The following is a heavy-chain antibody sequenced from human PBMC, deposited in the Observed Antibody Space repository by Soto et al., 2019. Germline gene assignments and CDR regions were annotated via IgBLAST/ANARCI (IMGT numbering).Heavy chain of an antibody. CDR1: RDTFSKYA. CDR2: IIPIFGSR. Sequence: QVQLVQSGAGVKKPGSSVKVSCKASRDTFSKYAFNWVRQAPGQGLEWMGWIIPIFGSRNYAEKFQGRVTITADESTSTAYMELRSLRFEDTAVYYCARGETYVGVWGQGTTVTVSS. D-gene: IGHD3-10*02. CDR3: ARGETYVGV. J-gene: IGHJ6*02. V-gene: IGHV1-69*01.